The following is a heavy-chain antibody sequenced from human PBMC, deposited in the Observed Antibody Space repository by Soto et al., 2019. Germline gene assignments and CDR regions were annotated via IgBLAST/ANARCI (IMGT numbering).Heavy chain of an antibody. CDR1: GYTFTSYG. Sequence: ASVKVSCKASGYTFTSYGISWVRQAPGQGLEWMGWISAYNGKANYAQKFQGRVTITADTSTSTAYMELSSLRSEDTAVYYCARDYYDSSGFDYWGQGTLVTVSS. CDR3: ARDYYDSSGFDY. D-gene: IGHD3-22*01. CDR2: ISAYNGKA. V-gene: IGHV1-18*01. J-gene: IGHJ4*02.